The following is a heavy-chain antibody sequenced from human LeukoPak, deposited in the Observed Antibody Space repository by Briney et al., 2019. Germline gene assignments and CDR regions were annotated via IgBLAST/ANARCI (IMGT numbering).Heavy chain of an antibody. D-gene: IGHD6-13*01. Sequence: SETLSLTCTVSGGSISSYYWSWIRQPAGKGLEWIGRIYTSGSTNYNPSLKSRVTMSVDTSKNQFSLKLSSVTAADTAVYCCARSKLIAAAAPYYYYYGMDVWGQGTTVTVSS. V-gene: IGHV4-4*07. CDR1: GGSISSYY. J-gene: IGHJ6*02. CDR3: ARSKLIAAAAPYYYYYGMDV. CDR2: IYTSGST.